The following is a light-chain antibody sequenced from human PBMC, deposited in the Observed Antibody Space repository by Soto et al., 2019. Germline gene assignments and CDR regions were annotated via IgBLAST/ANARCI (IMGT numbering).Light chain of an antibody. CDR2: WSS. CDR1: QSVLFSSNNKDY. V-gene: IGKV4-1*01. CDR3: QQYYRAPYN. Sequence: DIVMTQSPDSLTVSLGERATINCKSSQSVLFSSNNKDYLAWYQQKPGQPPKLLIYWSSARESGVPDRFSGSWSGTDFTITISSLQAEDVAMYFCQQYYRAPYNFGQGTKLEIK. J-gene: IGKJ2*01.